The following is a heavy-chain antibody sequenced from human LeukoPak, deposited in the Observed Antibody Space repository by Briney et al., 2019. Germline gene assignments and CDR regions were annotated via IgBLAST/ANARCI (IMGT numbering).Heavy chain of an antibody. CDR2: IYSGGST. J-gene: IGHJ4*02. V-gene: IGHV3-53*01. Sequence: GGSLGLSCAASGFTVSSNYMSWVRQAPGKGLEWVSVIYSGGSTYYADSVKGRFTISRDNSKNTLYLQMNSLRAEDTAVYYCAKSYGLNVRGYHDYWGQGTLVTVSS. CDR3: AKSYGLNVRGYHDY. D-gene: IGHD3-10*02. CDR1: GFTVSSNY.